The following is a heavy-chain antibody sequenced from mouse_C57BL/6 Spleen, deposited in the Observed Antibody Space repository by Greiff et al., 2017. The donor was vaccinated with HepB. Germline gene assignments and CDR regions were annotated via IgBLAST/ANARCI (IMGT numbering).Heavy chain of an antibody. CDR2: IDPSDSYT. V-gene: IGHV1-50*01. CDR3: ARELRLRDDY. CDR1: GYTFTSYW. D-gene: IGHD3-2*02. Sequence: VQLQQSGAELVKPGASVKLSCKASGYTFTSYWMQWVKQRPGQGLEWIGEIDPSDSYTNYNQKFKGKATLTVDTSSSTAYMQLSSLTSEDSAVYYCARELRLRDDYWGQGTTLTVSS. J-gene: IGHJ2*01.